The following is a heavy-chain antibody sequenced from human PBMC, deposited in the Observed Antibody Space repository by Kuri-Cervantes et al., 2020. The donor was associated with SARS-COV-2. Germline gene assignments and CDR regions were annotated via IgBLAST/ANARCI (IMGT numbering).Heavy chain of an antibody. D-gene: IGHD4-17*01. CDR2: IYPGDSGT. CDR3: ARRAYGEQVDYYYMDV. CDR1: GYSFTSYW. V-gene: IGHV5-51*01. Sequence: GGSLRLSCKGSGYSFTSYWIGWVRQMPGKGLEWMGIIYPGDSGTRYSPSFQDHVIISADKSINTAFLQWSSLKASDTAMYYCARRAYGEQVDYYYMDVWGKGTTVTVSS. J-gene: IGHJ6*03.